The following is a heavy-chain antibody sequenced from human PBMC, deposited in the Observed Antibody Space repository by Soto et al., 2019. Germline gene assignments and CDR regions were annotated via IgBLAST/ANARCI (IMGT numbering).Heavy chain of an antibody. V-gene: IGHV3-43*01. CDR3: AKAETGGYVRGYYYGMDV. CDR1: GFTFDDYT. CDR2: ISWDGGST. D-gene: IGHD5-12*01. Sequence: EVQLVESGGVVVQPGGSLRLSCAASGFTFDDYTMHWVRQAPGKGLEWVSLISWDGGSTYYADSVKGRFTISRDNSKNSLYLQMNSLRTEDTALYYWAKAETGGYVRGYYYGMDVWGQGTTVTVSS. J-gene: IGHJ6*02.